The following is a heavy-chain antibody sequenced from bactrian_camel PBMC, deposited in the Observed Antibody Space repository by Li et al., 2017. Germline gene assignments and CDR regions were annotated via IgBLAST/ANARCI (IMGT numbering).Heavy chain of an antibody. CDR1: GYTKCM. D-gene: IGHD3*01. CDR2: IDTDGNT. CDR3: AATRRNYCGVRWPDLRSYDY. V-gene: IGHV3S53*01. J-gene: IGHJ4*01. Sequence: HVQLVESGGGSVQAGGSLRLSSAASGYTKCMGWFRQAPGKEREGVAAIDTDGNTNYADSAKGRFTISQDKSKNTVYLQMNSLKPEDTAMYYCAATRRNYCGVRWPDLRSYDYWGQGTQVTVS.